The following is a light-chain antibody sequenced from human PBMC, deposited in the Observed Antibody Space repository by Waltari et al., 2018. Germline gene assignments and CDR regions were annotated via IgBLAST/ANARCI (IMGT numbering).Light chain of an antibody. CDR1: QSISNS. CDR2: DAS. Sequence: EIVLTQSPATLSLSPGERATLSCRTSQSISNSLAWYQQKPGQAPRLLIYDASNRATGIPARFSGSGSGTDFTLTITSLEPEDVAVYYCQQRSNWLTFGGGTKMEIK. CDR3: QQRSNWLT. J-gene: IGKJ4*01. V-gene: IGKV3-11*01.